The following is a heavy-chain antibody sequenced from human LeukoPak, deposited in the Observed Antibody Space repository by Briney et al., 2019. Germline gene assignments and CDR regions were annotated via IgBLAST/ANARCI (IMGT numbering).Heavy chain of an antibody. D-gene: IGHD6-19*01. Sequence: GGSLRLSCAASGFTFSSYAMSWVRQAPGKGREFVSAISGSGGSTYYADSVKGRFTISRDNSKNTLYLQMNSLRAEDTAVYYCAKGPYSSGWYFDYWGQGTLVTVSS. J-gene: IGHJ4*02. CDR3: AKGPYSSGWYFDY. V-gene: IGHV3-23*01. CDR2: ISGSGGST. CDR1: GFTFSSYA.